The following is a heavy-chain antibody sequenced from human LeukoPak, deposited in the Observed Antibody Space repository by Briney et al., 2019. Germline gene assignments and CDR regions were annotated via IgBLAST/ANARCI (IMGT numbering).Heavy chain of an antibody. D-gene: IGHD3-22*01. CDR3: AKTQGYYDC. J-gene: IGHJ4*02. CDR2: IGVGGTT. Sequence: GGSLRLSCAASGFTFSSYGMNWVRQAPGKGLEWVSGIGVGGTTYYADSVKGRFTISRDTSKNTLYLQMNSLRAEDTAVYYCAKTQGYYDCWGQGTLVTVSS. V-gene: IGHV3-23*01. CDR1: GFTFSSYG.